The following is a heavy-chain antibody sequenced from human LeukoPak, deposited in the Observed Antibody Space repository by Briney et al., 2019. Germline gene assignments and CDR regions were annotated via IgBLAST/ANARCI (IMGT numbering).Heavy chain of an antibody. CDR1: GGSFSGYY. Sequence: PSETLSLTCAVYGGSFSGYYWSWIRQPPGKGLEWIGEINHSGSTNYNPSLKSRVTISVDTSKSQFSLKLSSVTAADTAVYYCARVWSAGLPDYWGQGTLVTVSS. CDR2: INHSGST. J-gene: IGHJ4*02. V-gene: IGHV4-34*01. D-gene: IGHD3-10*01. CDR3: ARVWSAGLPDY.